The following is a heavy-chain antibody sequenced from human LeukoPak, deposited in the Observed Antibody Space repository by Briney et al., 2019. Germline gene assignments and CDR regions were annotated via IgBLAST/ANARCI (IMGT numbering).Heavy chain of an antibody. Sequence: SETLSLTCAVSGASIDSHSWWSWVRQPPGKGLEWIGEIYHSGGANYKPSLKSRVTMSVDTSKNHFSLKLTSVTAADTAVYYCAYNRNFALDNWGQGTLVTVSS. CDR3: AYNRNFALDN. CDR1: GASIDSHSW. V-gene: IGHV4/OR15-8*01. CDR2: IYHSGGA. D-gene: IGHD1-14*01. J-gene: IGHJ4*02.